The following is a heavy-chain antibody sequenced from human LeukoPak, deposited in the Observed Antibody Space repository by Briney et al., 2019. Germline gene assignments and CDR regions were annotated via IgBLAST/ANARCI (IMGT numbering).Heavy chain of an antibody. CDR3: SRVYYDSSGYEFDAFDI. V-gene: IGHV3-7*01. CDR1: GFTFSSYW. CDR2: IKKDGSEK. Sequence: GGSLRLSCAASGFTFSSYWMSWVRQAPGKGLEWVANIKKDGSEKYYVDSVKGRFTISRDNAKNSLYLQMNSLRAEDTAVYYCSRVYYDSSGYEFDAFDIWGQGTMVTVSS. J-gene: IGHJ3*02. D-gene: IGHD3-22*01.